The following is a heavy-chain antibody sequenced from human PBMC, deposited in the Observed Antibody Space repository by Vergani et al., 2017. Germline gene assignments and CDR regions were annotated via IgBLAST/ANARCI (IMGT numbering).Heavy chain of an antibody. Sequence: QVQLVESGGGVVQPGTSLRLSCVVSGFALNRHAMNWVRQAPGKGLEWVVGISFDGTNEDYPDLVKGRFTMSRDIAKNTLYLQVGSLRLEDTGVYRCVRDRGLCGGGRWWTEAWDYWGQGTPVTVCS. D-gene: IGHD2-15*01. CDR2: ISFDGTNE. J-gene: IGHJ4*02. CDR1: GFALNRHA. CDR3: VRDRGLCGGGRWWTEAWDY. V-gene: IGHV3-30-3*01.